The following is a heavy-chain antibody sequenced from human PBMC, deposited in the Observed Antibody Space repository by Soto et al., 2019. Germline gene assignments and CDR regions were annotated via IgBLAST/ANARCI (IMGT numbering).Heavy chain of an antibody. Sequence: ASVKVAFKASAGTFISYAISWVRQAPGKGLEWMGGIIPIFGTANYAQKFQGRVTITADESTSTAYMELSSLRSEDTAVYYCARDPLGNYDSSGYYYYYGMDVWGQGTTVTVSS. J-gene: IGHJ6*02. CDR1: AGTFISYA. CDR2: IIPIFGTA. CDR3: ARDPLGNYDSSGYYYYYGMDV. V-gene: IGHV1-69*13. D-gene: IGHD3-22*01.